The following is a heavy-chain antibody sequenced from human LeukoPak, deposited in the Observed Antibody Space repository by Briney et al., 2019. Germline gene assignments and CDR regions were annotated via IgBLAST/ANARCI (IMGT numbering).Heavy chain of an antibody. CDR1: GYTFTSYS. J-gene: IGHJ3*02. D-gene: IGHD2-2*02. Sequence: ASVKVSCKASGYTFTSYSINWVRQAPGQGLEWMAWISAYNGNTNYAQKFQGRVTLTRDTSTSTAYMEMRSLRSDDTAVYFCARGMSGYTEDPFDIWGQGTAVTVSS. CDR3: ARGMSGYTEDPFDI. CDR2: ISAYNGNT. V-gene: IGHV1-18*01.